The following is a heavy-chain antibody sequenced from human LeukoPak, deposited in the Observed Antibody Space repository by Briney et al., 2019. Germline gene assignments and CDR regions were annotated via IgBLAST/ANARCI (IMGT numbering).Heavy chain of an antibody. D-gene: IGHD6-13*01. V-gene: IGHV4-4*07. J-gene: IGHJ4*02. CDR1: GGSISSYY. Sequence: SETLSLTCTVSGGSISSYYWSWIRQPAGKGLEWIGRIYTSGSTNYNPSLKSRVTMSVDTSKNQFSLKLSSVTAADTAVYYCARDRGSSRSATFFDYWGQGTLVTVSS. CDR2: IYTSGST. CDR3: ARDRGSSRSATFFDY.